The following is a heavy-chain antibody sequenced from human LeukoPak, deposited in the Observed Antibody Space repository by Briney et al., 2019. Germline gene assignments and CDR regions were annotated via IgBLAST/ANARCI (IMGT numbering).Heavy chain of an antibody. J-gene: IGHJ4*02. V-gene: IGHV3-48*02. CDR2: TTGTSDTI. CDR1: GFTFSIYS. Sequence: GGSLRLSCAASGFTFSIYSMNWVRQAPGRGLEWLSYTTGTSDTIYYADSVKGRFTISRDNAKNSLYLQMSSLRDEDTAVYYCASSKGPLDHWGQGTLVTVSS. CDR3: ASSKGPLDH.